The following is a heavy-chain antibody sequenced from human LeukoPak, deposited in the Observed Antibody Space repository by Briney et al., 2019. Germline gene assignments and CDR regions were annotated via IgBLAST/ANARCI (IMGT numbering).Heavy chain of an antibody. Sequence: ASVTVSCKTSGYTFTSFHMHWVRQAPGQGLEWMGRINPNSGGTNYAQKFQGRVTMTRDTSISTAYMELSRLRSDDTAVYYCARVRVMVYPYYYYGMDVWGQGTTVTVSS. V-gene: IGHV1-2*06. CDR3: ARVRVMVYPYYYYGMDV. CDR2: INPNSGGT. CDR1: GYTFTSFH. J-gene: IGHJ6*02. D-gene: IGHD2-8*01.